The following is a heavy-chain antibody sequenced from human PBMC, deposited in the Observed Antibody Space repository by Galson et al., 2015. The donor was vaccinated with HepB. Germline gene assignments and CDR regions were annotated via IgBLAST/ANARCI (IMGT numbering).Heavy chain of an antibody. D-gene: IGHD3-10*01. CDR3: ARDQVTMVGGVRSRTFDY. CDR1: GYTFTSYA. Sequence: SVKLSCKASGYTFTSYAMHWVRQAPGQRLEWMGWINAGNGNTKYSQKFQGRVTITRDTSARTAYMELSSLGYEDTAVYYCARDQVTMVGGVRSRTFDYWGQGTLVTVSS. CDR2: INAGNGNT. J-gene: IGHJ4*02. V-gene: IGHV1-3*01.